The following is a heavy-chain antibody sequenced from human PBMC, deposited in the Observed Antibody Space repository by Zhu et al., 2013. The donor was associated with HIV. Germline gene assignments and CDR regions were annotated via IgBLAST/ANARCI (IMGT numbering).Heavy chain of an antibody. CDR3: ARDRGDGDTPFIAGYYFDY. CDR1: GGTFSSYA. D-gene: IGHD4-17*01. CDR2: IIPIFGTA. V-gene: IGHV1-69*06. Sequence: QVQLVQSGAEVKKPGSSVKVSCKASGGTFSSYAISWVRQAPGQGLEWMGGIIPIFGTANYAQKFQGRVTITADKSTSTAYMELSSLRSEDTAVYYCARDRGDGDTPFIAGYYFDYWGQGTLVTVSS. J-gene: IGHJ4*02.